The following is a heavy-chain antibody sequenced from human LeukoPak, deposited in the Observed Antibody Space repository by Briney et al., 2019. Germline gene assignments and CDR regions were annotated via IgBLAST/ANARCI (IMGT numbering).Heavy chain of an antibody. Sequence: SETLSLTCTVSGGSISSSSYYWGWIRQPPGKGLEWIGSIYYSGSTYYNPSLKSRVTISVDTSKNQFSLKLSSVTAADTAVYYCARDAVGSGYQRGYYYYYYMDVWGKGTTVTISS. V-gene: IGHV4-39*07. D-gene: IGHD3-22*01. CDR2: IYYSGST. J-gene: IGHJ6*03. CDR3: ARDAVGSGYQRGYYYYYYMDV. CDR1: GGSISSSSYY.